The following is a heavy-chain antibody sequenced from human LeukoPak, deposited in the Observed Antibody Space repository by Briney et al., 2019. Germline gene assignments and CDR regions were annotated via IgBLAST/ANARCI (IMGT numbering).Heavy chain of an antibody. CDR1: GGSFSGYY. J-gene: IGHJ5*02. Sequence: PSETLSLTCAVYGGSFSGYYWSWIRQPPGKGLEWIGEINHSGSTNYNPSLKSRVTIPVDTSKNQFSLKLSSVTAADTAVYYCARHSRVRWVVVTANPSRRSNWFDPWGQGTLVTVSS. CDR3: ARHSRVRWVVVTANPSRRSNWFDP. D-gene: IGHD2-21*02. V-gene: IGHV4-34*01. CDR2: INHSGST.